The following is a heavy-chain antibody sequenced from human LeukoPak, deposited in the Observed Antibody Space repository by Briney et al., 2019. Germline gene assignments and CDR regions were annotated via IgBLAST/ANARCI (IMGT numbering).Heavy chain of an antibody. J-gene: IGHJ4*02. CDR2: INPSGGST. CDR1: GYTFTSYY. Sequence: ASVKVSCKASGYTFTSYYMHWVRQAPGQGLEWMGIINPSGGSTSYAQKFQGRVTMTRDTSKNLLSLKLSSVTAADTAVYYCARDSSGSQTLEYWGQGTLVTVSS. CDR3: ARDSSGSQTLEY. D-gene: IGHD5-12*01. V-gene: IGHV1-46*01.